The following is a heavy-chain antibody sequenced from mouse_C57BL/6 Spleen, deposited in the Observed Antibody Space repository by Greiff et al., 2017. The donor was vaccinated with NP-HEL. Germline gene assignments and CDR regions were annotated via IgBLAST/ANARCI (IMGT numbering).Heavy chain of an antibody. J-gene: IGHJ2*01. CDR2: IYPGNGDT. CDR1: GYTFTSYW. V-gene: IGHV1-5*01. Sequence: VQLQQSGTVLARPGASVKMSCKTSGYTFTSYWMHWVKQRPGQGLEWIGAIYPGNGDTSYNEKFKGKATLTADKSASTAYMELSSLTTEDSAVYYCARGYFDYWGQGTTLTVSS. CDR3: ARGYFDY.